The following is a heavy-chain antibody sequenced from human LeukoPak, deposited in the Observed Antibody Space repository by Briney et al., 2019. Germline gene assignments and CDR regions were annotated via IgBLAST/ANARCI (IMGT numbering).Heavy chain of an antibody. CDR1: GFSLNTYA. Sequence: PRGSLRLSCAASGFSLNTYAMSWVRQAPGKGLEWVSGISDSGSSTYYADSVKGRFTISRDNSKNTLYLQMNSLRAEDTAVYYCAKALGGYSYGGYFDYWGQGTLVTVSS. J-gene: IGHJ4*02. V-gene: IGHV3-23*01. CDR2: ISDSGSST. D-gene: IGHD5-18*01. CDR3: AKALGGYSYGGYFDY.